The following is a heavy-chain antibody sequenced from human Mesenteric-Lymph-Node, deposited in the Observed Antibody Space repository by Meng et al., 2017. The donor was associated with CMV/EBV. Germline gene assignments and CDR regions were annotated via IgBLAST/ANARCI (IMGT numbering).Heavy chain of an antibody. CDR2: IYIGGNT. V-gene: IGHV3-66*02. Sequence: GGSLRLSCAASGFSVSDNYINWVRQAPGKGLEWVSVIYIGGNTYYADSVKGRFTISRDNSKNTLFLQMNSLTPEDTAMYFCARGVITRLYYYYYGMDVWGQGTAVTV. CDR1: GFSVSDNY. D-gene: IGHD3-10*01. CDR3: ARGVITRLYYYYYGMDV. J-gene: IGHJ6*02.